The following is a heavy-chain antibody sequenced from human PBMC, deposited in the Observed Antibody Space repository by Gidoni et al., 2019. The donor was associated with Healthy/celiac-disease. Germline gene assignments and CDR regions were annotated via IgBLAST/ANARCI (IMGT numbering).Heavy chain of an antibody. J-gene: IGHJ4*02. D-gene: IGHD3-10*01. V-gene: IGHV3-30*18. Sequence: LEWVAVISYDGSNKYYADSVKGRFTISRDHSKNTLYLPMNSLRADATAVYYFANSAGGYPYSFAYCGQGTLVTVSS. CDR3: ANSAGGYPYSFAY. CDR2: ISYDGSNK.